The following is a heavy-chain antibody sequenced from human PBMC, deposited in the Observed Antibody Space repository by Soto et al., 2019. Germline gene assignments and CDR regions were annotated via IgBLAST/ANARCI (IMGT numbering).Heavy chain of an antibody. CDR3: ARHIALSGSFPFDY. Sequence: SETLSLTCAFYGGSFSGYYWSWIRQPPGKGLEWIGYIYYSGSTNYNPSLKSRVTISVNTSENQFSLKLSSVTAADTAVYYCARHIALSGSFPFDYWGQGTLVTVSS. CDR2: IYYSGST. D-gene: IGHD3-3*01. J-gene: IGHJ4*02. V-gene: IGHV4-59*08. CDR1: GGSFSGYY.